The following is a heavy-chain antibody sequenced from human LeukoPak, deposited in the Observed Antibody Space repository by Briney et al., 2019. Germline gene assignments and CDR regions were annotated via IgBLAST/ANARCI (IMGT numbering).Heavy chain of an antibody. CDR3: ARDNSQLRFDY. V-gene: IGHV3-30*04. CDR2: ISYDGSNK. Sequence: GGSLRLSCAASGFTFSSYAMHWVRQAPGKGLEWVAVISYDGSNKYYADSVKGRFTISRDNSKNTLYLQMNSLRAEDTAVYYCARDNSQLRFDYWGQGTLVTVSS. CDR1: GFTFSSYA. J-gene: IGHJ4*02. D-gene: IGHD5-12*01.